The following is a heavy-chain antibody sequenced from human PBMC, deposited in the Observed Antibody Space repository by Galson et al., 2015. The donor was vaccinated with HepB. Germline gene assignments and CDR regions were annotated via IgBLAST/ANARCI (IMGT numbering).Heavy chain of an antibody. CDR3: ARDYYARVGY. J-gene: IGHJ4*02. CDR1: GFTVSSHY. CDR2: LESGGST. V-gene: IGHV3-66*01. Sequence: SLRLSCAASGFTVSSHYMSWVRQAPGKGQEWVSVLESGGSTYYADSVKGRFTISRDNYKNILFLQMKSLRAEDTAVYYCARDYYARVGYWGQGTLVTVSS. D-gene: IGHD3-22*01.